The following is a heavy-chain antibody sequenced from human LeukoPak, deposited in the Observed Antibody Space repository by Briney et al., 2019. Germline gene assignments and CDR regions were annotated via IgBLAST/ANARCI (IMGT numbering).Heavy chain of an antibody. CDR2: INHSGST. Sequence: GSLRLSCAASGFTFSSYGMSWIRQPPGKGLEWIGEINHSGSTNYNPSLKSRVTISVDTSKNQFSLKLSSVTAADTAVYYCARPSKQWLVPGYFQHWGQGTLVTVSS. CDR3: ARPSKQWLVPGYFQH. V-gene: IGHV4-34*01. J-gene: IGHJ1*01. CDR1: GFTFSSYG. D-gene: IGHD6-19*01.